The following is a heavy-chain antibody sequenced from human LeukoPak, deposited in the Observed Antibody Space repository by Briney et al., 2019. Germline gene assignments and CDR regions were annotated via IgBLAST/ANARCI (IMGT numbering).Heavy chain of an antibody. CDR3: ARGYSSSWYWGDGDYVFDY. D-gene: IGHD6-13*01. J-gene: IGHJ4*02. Sequence: ASVKVSCKASGYTFTSYDINWVRQATGQELEWMGWMNPNSGNTGYAQKFQGRVTMTRNTSISTAYMELSSLRSEDTAVYYCARGYSSSWYWGDGDYVFDYWGQGTLVTVSS. CDR1: GYTFTSYD. CDR2: MNPNSGNT. V-gene: IGHV1-8*01.